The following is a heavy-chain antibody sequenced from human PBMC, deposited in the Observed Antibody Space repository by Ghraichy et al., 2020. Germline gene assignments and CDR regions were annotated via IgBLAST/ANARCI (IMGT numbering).Heavy chain of an antibody. CDR1: GFTFSSYA. Sequence: SLNISCAASGFTFSSYAMHWVRQAPGKGLEWVAVISYDGSNKYYADSVKGRFTISRDNSKNTLYLQMNRLRAEDTAVYYCATGGDYYENFDYWGQGTLVTVSS. J-gene: IGHJ4*02. D-gene: IGHD3-22*01. CDR3: ATGGDYYENFDY. CDR2: ISYDGSNK. V-gene: IGHV3-30-3*01.